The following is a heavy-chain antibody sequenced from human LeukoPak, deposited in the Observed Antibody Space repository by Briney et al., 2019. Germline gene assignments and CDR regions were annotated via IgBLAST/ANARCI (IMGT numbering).Heavy chain of an antibody. D-gene: IGHD3-10*01. Sequence: PSETLSLTCAVYGGSFSGYYWSWIRQPPGKGLEWIGEINHSGSTNYNPSLKSRVTISVDTSKNQFSLKLSSVTAADTAVYYCARQRGSGSYYNPYYMDVWGKGTTVTISS. CDR1: GGSFSGYY. V-gene: IGHV4-34*01. J-gene: IGHJ6*03. CDR3: ARQRGSGSYYNPYYMDV. CDR2: INHSGST.